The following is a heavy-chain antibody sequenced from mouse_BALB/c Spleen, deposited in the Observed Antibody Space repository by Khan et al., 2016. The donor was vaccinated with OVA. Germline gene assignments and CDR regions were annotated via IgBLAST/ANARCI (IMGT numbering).Heavy chain of an antibody. CDR3: TRIYRSYFDY. Sequence: VQLKESGPELVRPGASVKISCTASGYSFTGYFMNWVMQSHGKSLEWIGRINPHIGETFYNQRFKDKATLTVDESSSTAHMELRSLTSEDSAVYYCTRIYRSYFDYGGQGTTLTVSS. V-gene: IGHV1-20*01. CDR1: GYSFTGYF. CDR2: INPHIGET. J-gene: IGHJ2*01. D-gene: IGHD1-1*01.